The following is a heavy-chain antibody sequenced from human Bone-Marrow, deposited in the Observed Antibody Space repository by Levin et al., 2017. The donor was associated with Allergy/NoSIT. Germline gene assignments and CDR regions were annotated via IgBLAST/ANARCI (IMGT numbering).Heavy chain of an antibody. Sequence: PGGSLRLSCAASGFTFSSYSMNWVRQAPGKGLEWVSSISSSSSYIYYADSVKGRFTISRDNAKNSLYLQMNSLRAEDTAVYYCARDLRVAVAGSYYYYYGMDVWGQGTTVTVSS. CDR2: ISSSSSYI. V-gene: IGHV3-21*01. J-gene: IGHJ6*02. CDR1: GFTFSSYS. D-gene: IGHD6-19*01. CDR3: ARDLRVAVAGSYYYYYGMDV.